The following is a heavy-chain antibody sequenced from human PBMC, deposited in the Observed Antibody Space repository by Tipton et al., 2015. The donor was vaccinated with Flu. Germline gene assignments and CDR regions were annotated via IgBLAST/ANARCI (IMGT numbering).Heavy chain of an antibody. CDR1: GGDIDPFY. V-gene: IGHV4-59*01. Sequence: PGLVKPSETLSLTCSMSGGDIDPFYWSWVRQPPGKGLEWIGFIHHSGSTIYNDSLKSRVTISVDTSKRQFSLKLTSVSAADTAVYYCARVGPGYCGGDCSPHFDYWGQGTLVTVSS. CDR2: IHHSGST. CDR3: ARVGPGYCGGDCSPHFDY. D-gene: IGHD2-21*02. J-gene: IGHJ4*02.